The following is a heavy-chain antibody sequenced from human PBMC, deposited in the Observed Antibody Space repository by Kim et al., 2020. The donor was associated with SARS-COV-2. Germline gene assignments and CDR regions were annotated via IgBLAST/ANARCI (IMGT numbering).Heavy chain of an antibody. Sequence: GGSLRLSCAASGFTFSTSEMSWVRQAPGKGLEWLSYITTRGSPKYYADSVKGRFTISRDNARNSLFLQMNSLRAEDTAVYYCARTLDYGDFWGYFDQWGQGTLVTVSS. V-gene: IGHV3-48*03. CDR3: ARTLDYGDFWGYFDQ. CDR1: GFTFSTSE. D-gene: IGHD4-17*01. J-gene: IGHJ4*02. CDR2: ITTRGSPK.